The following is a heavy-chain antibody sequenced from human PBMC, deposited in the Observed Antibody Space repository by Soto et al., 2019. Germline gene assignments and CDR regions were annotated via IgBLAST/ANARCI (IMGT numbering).Heavy chain of an antibody. D-gene: IGHD2-2*01. Sequence: EVQLLESGGGLVQPGGSLRLSCAASGFTFSSYAMSWVRQAPGKGLEWVSGVSGSGAYTYHADSVKGRFTISSDNSKNTLYLQMNSRRAEDTAVYSCAKGPCSSTSCAKRAYFDYWGQGALVTDS. CDR1: GFTFSSYA. CDR3: AKGPCSSTSCAKRAYFDY. CDR2: VSGSGAYT. V-gene: IGHV3-23*01. J-gene: IGHJ4*02.